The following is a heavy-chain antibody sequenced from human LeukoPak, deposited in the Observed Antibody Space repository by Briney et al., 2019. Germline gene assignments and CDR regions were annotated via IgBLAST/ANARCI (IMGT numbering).Heavy chain of an antibody. D-gene: IGHD5-24*01. CDR2: IYSSGST. CDR3: ARDRDGYNAFDI. CDR1: GGSISSGGYY. V-gene: IGHV4-31*03. J-gene: IGHJ3*02. Sequence: PSETLSLTGTVSGGSISSGGYYWSWIRQHPGKGLEWIGYIYSSGSTYYNPSLKSRVTISVDTSKNQFSLKLSSVTAADTAVYYCARDRDGYNAFDIWGQGTMVTVSS.